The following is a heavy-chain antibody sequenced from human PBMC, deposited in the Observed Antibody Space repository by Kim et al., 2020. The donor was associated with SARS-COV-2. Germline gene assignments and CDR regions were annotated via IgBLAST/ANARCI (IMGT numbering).Heavy chain of an antibody. D-gene: IGHD1-26*01. CDR2: ISGSGGST. CDR3: AKRKFPSGSDDY. V-gene: IGHV3-23*01. Sequence: GGSLRLSCAASGFTFSSYAMSWVRQAPGKGLEWVSAISGSGGSTYYADSVKGRCTISRDNSKNTMYLQMNSLRAEDTAVYYCAKRKFPSGSDDYWGQGTLVTVSS. J-gene: IGHJ4*02. CDR1: GFTFSSYA.